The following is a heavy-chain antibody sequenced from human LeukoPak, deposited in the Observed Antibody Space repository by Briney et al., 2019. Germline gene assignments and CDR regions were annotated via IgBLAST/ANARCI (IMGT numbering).Heavy chain of an antibody. CDR1: GFTFSSYA. CDR2: ISSSGSTI. Sequence: GGSLRLSCAASGFTFSSYAMSWVRQAPGKGLEWVSYISSSGSTIYYADSVKGRFTISRDHAKNSLYLQMNSLRAADTALSYCSRDVCSGGSCYSGGVYWGQGTLVTVSS. D-gene: IGHD2-15*01. V-gene: IGHV3-48*04. J-gene: IGHJ4*02. CDR3: SRDVCSGGSCYSGGVY.